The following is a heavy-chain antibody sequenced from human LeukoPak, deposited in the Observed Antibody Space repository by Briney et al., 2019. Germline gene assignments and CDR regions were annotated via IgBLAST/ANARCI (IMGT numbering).Heavy chain of an antibody. CDR1: GFTFSSYG. CDR2: IWYDGSNK. D-gene: IGHD2-8*01. CDR3: ARDDCTNGVCLFDY. Sequence: PGGSLRLSCAASGFTFSSYGMHWVSQAPGKGLEWVAVIWYDGSNKYYADSVKGRFTISRDNSKNTLYLQMNSLRAEDTAVYYCARDDCTNGVCLFDYWGQGTLVTVSS. V-gene: IGHV3-33*01. J-gene: IGHJ4*02.